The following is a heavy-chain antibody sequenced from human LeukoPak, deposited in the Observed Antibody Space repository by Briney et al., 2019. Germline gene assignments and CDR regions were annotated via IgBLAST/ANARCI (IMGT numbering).Heavy chain of an antibody. V-gene: IGHV3-23*01. CDR2: ITGRGGGT. D-gene: IGHD3-10*01. CDR1: GFTFSSYA. Sequence: PGGSLRLSCAASGFTFSSYAMSWVRQAPGQGLEWVSTITGRGGGTYYADSVKGRFTISRHNSKNTLYLQMNSLRAEDTAVYYCAGSPLHGGVWGQGTTVTVSS. J-gene: IGHJ6*02. CDR3: AGSPLHGGV.